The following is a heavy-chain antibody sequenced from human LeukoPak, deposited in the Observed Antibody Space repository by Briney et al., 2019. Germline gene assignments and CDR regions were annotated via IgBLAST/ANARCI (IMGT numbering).Heavy chain of an antibody. CDR2: IWYDRSNK. Sequence: GGSLRLSCAASGFTFSSYGMHWVRQAPGKGLEWVAVIWYDRSNKYYADSVKGRFTISRDNSKNTLYLQMNSLRAEDTAVYYCARDPTSDIYCSSTSCSHNRYYYMDVWGKGTTVTVSS. D-gene: IGHD2-2*01. CDR3: ARDPTSDIYCSSTSCSHNRYYYMDV. J-gene: IGHJ6*03. CDR1: GFTFSSYG. V-gene: IGHV3-33*01.